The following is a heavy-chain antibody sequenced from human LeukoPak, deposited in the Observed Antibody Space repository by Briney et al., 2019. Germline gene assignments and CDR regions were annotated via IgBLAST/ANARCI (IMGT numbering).Heavy chain of an antibody. CDR3: ARLKPGTTPRYPSSDY. CDR2: IYPGDSDT. V-gene: IGHV5-51*01. D-gene: IGHD1-7*01. CDR1: GYSFTSYW. Sequence: GESLKISCKGSGYSFTSYWIGWVRQMPGKGLEWMGIIYPGDSDTRYSPSFQGQVTISADKSISTAYLQWSSLKASDTAMYYCARLKPGTTPRYPSSDYWGQGTLVTVSS. J-gene: IGHJ4*02.